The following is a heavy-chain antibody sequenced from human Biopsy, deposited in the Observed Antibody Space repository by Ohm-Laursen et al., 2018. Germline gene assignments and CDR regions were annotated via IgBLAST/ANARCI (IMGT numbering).Heavy chain of an antibody. J-gene: IGHJ4*02. CDR2: FYGRGKT. CDR3: AKGITVYGVVLPYYFDD. D-gene: IGHD3-3*01. CDR1: GASLSSHY. Sequence: SETLSLTCTVSGASLSSHYWSWIRQPPGKGLEWLGYFYGRGKTYYNPSLKSRVTISVDPSKNQFSLKLNVVTAADTAVYYCAKGITVYGVVLPYYFDDWGQGTLVTVSS. V-gene: IGHV4-59*11.